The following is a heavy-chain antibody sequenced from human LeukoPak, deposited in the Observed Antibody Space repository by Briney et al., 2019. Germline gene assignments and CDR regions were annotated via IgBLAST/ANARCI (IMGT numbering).Heavy chain of an antibody. CDR2: INPDSGGT. Sequence: ASVKVSCKASGYTFTGYYMHWVRQAPGQGLEWMGWINPDSGGTNYPQKFLGRVTMTRDTSINTAYMELSRLRSDDTAVYYCATDHCTRTNCYEDYYHGMDVWGQGTTVTVSS. V-gene: IGHV1-2*02. D-gene: IGHD2-2*01. CDR3: ATDHCTRTNCYEDYYHGMDV. J-gene: IGHJ6*02. CDR1: GYTFTGYY.